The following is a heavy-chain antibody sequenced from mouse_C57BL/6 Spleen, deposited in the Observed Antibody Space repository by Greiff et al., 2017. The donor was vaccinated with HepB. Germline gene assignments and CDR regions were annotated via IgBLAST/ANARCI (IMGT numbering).Heavy chain of an antibody. Sequence: EVQLQQSGPELVKPGASVKISCKASGYTFTDYYMNWVKQSHGKSLEWIGDINPNNGGTSYNQKFKGKATLTVDKSSSTAYMELRSLTSEDSAVYYCARIRYDWDAMDYWGQGTSVTVSS. V-gene: IGHV1-26*01. CDR3: ARIRYDWDAMDY. J-gene: IGHJ4*01. CDR1: GYTFTDYY. CDR2: INPNNGGT. D-gene: IGHD2-12*01.